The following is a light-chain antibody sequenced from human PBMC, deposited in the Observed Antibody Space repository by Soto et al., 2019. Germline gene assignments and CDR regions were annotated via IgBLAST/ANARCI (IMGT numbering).Light chain of an antibody. Sequence: IQLTQSPSSLSASVGDRVTITCRASQGISSWLAWYQQKPGKAPRLLIYKASSLASGVPSRFSGSGSGTEFTLTISSLQPDDFATYYCQQYKTFGQGTKVDIK. CDR2: KAS. CDR3: QQYKT. J-gene: IGKJ1*01. V-gene: IGKV1-5*03. CDR1: QGISSW.